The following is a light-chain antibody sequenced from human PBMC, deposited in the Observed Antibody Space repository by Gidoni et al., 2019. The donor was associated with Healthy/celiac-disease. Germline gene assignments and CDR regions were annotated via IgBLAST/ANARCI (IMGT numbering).Light chain of an antibody. J-gene: IGKJ1*01. CDR1: QSVSSN. CDR3: QQYNNWPRGT. CDR2: GAS. V-gene: IGKV3-15*01. Sequence: EIVMTQSPATLSVSPGERATLSCRASQSVSSNLAWYQQKPGQAPRLLIYGASTSATGIPARFSGSGSVTEFTLTISRLQSEDFAFYYCQQYNNWPRGTFGQGTKVEIK.